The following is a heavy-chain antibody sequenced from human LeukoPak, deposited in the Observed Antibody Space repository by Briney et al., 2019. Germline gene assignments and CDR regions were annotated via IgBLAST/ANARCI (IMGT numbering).Heavy chain of an antibody. CDR3: ARVPLPGIAAAGPNWYFDL. V-gene: IGHV4-61*05. CDR2: IYYSGST. CDR1: GGSISSSSYY. Sequence: SETLSLTCTVSGGSISSSSYYWGWIRQPPGEGLECIEYIYYSGSTKYTPSLNSRVTISVDMSKNQFSLKLSSVTAADTAVYCCARVPLPGIAAAGPNWYFDLGGRGTLVSVSS. D-gene: IGHD6-13*01. J-gene: IGHJ2*01.